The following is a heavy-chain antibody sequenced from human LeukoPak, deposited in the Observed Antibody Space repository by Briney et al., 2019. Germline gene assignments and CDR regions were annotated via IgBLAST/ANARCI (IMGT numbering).Heavy chain of an antibody. V-gene: IGHV3-74*01. CDR1: GFTFSSYW. Sequence: PGGSLRLSCAASGFTFSSYWMHWVRQAPGKGLVWVSRINSDGSSTSYADSVKGRFTISRDNAKNTLYLQMNSLSAEDTAVYYCARDLMVYAEDYYYYYMDVWGKGTTVTVSS. D-gene: IGHD2-8*01. J-gene: IGHJ6*03. CDR2: INSDGSST. CDR3: ARDLMVYAEDYYYYYMDV.